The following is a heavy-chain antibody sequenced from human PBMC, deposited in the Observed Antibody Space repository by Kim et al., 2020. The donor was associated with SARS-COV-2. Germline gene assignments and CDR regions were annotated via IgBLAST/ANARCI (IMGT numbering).Heavy chain of an antibody. Sequence: SETLSLTCTVSGGSISSYYWSWIRQPPGKGLEWIGYIYYSGSTNYNPSLKSRVTISVDTSKNQFSLKLSSVTAADTAVYYCARMVYGFYGMDVWGQGTT. V-gene: IGHV4-59*08. CDR3: ARMVYGFYGMDV. J-gene: IGHJ6*02. CDR2: IYYSGST. D-gene: IGHD2-8*01. CDR1: GGSISSYY.